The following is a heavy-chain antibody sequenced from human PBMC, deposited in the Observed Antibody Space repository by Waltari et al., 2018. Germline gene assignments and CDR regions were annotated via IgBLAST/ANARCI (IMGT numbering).Heavy chain of an antibody. J-gene: IGHJ4*02. CDR2: IYRGWGA. CDR3: ARGPPISAKWELCWFDY. CDR1: GFAVSDNY. Sequence: EVQVVESGGGLIQPGGSLRLSCAASGFAVSDNYMSGGRQAPGKGLEWFAVIYRGWGAYSADAVKGRFTISRDSSENTFYLQMSSRRVEDTSVYYCARGPPISAKWELCWFDYWGQGTLVTVSS. D-gene: IGHD3-16*01. V-gene: IGHV3-53*01.